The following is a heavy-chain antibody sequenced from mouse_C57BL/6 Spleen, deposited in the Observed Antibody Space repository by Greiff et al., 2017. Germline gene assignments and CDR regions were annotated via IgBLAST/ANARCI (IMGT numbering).Heavy chain of an antibody. CDR2: ISYDGSN. Sequence: EVKLVESGPGLVKPSQSLNISCYVTGYSITSGYYWNWIRQFPGNKLEWVGYISYDGSNNYNPPIKNRISITRDTSKNKFFLKLNSVTTEDTATYYCAREDLGPYYFYDQGQSPTLSVST. J-gene: IGHJ2*01. CDR1: GYSITSGYY. V-gene: IGHV3-6*01. CDR3: AREDLGPYYFYD. D-gene: IGHD4-1*01.